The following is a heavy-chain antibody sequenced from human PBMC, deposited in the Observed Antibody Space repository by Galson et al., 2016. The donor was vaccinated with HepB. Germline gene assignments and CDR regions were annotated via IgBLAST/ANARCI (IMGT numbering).Heavy chain of an antibody. J-gene: IGHJ2*01. D-gene: IGHD3-22*01. CDR3: ARWADYFETSGFSGRYFDL. CDR1: GGSTSSRNW. Sequence: SETLSLTCAVSGGSTSSRNWWSWVRQPPGKGLEWIGYIYYAGATSYSPSLESRVSMSVDTSRNQFSLNLKSVTAADTAVYYCARWADYFETSGFSGRYFDLWGRGTLVTVSS. CDR2: IYYAGAT. V-gene: IGHV4-4*02.